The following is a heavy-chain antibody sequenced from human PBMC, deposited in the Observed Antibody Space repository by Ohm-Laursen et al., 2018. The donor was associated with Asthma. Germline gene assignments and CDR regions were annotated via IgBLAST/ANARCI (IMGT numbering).Heavy chain of an antibody. CDR2: ISYDGSNK. V-gene: IGHV3-30-3*01. CDR1: GFTFSSYA. CDR3: ARDHDSSGYYWVY. J-gene: IGHJ4*02. D-gene: IGHD3-22*01. Sequence: SLRLSCSASGFTFSSYAMHWVRQAPGKGLEWVAVISYDGSNKYYADSVKGRFTISRDNSKNTLYLQMNSLRAEDTAVYYCARDHDSSGYYWVYWGQGTLVTVSS.